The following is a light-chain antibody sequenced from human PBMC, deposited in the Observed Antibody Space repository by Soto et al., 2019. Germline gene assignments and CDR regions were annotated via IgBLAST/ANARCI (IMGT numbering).Light chain of an antibody. CDR1: QDIFSW. V-gene: IGKV1-5*01. J-gene: IGKJ2*03. CDR3: QQYNSYPYS. Sequence: FQMTQSPSTLSASVGDRVTITCRASQDIFSWLTWYQQKLGKAPKLLIYNASSLEIGVPSRFSGTGSGTEFTLTISGLQPDDFATYYCQQYNSYPYSFGQGTKVDI. CDR2: NAS.